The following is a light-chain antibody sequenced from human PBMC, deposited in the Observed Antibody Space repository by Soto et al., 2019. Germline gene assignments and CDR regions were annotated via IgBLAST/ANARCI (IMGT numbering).Light chain of an antibody. V-gene: IGKV1-39*01. J-gene: IGKJ2*01. Sequence: DIQMTQSPSSLSASVGDRVTITCRASQTISTYLNWYQQKPGKAPKLLIYAASSVQSGVPSRFSGSGSGTDFTLTISSLQPEDFAIYYCQQSHGIPYTFGQGTKLEIK. CDR1: QTISTY. CDR2: AAS. CDR3: QQSHGIPYT.